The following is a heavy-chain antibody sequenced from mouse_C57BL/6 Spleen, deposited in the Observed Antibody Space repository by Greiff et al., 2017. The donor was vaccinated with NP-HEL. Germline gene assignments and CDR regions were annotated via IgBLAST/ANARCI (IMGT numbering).Heavy chain of an antibody. J-gene: IGHJ3*01. CDR1: GYTFTDYE. V-gene: IGHV1-15*01. D-gene: IGHD1-1*01. CDR3: TRITTVEGFAY. CDR2: IDPETGGT. Sequence: QVQLQQPGAELVRPGASVTLSCKASGYTFTDYEMHWVKQTPVHGLEWIGAIDPETGGTAYNQKFKGKAILTADKSSSTAYMELRSLTSEDSAVYYCTRITTVEGFAYWGQRTLVTVSA.